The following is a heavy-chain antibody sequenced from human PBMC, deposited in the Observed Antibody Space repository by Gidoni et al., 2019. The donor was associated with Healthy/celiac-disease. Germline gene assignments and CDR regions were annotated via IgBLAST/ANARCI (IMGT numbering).Heavy chain of an antibody. CDR1: GFTFSSSA. V-gene: IGHV3-23*01. J-gene: IGHJ4*02. CDR3: AKDLPTCFITMVRGVLFDY. D-gene: IGHD3-10*01. Sequence: EVQLLESGGGLVQPGGSLRLSCAASGFTFSSSAMRWVLPAPGMGLEWVSAISGSGGSTYYADSVKGRFTISRDNSKNTLYLQMNSLRAEDTAVYYCAKDLPTCFITMVRGVLFDYWGQGTLVTVSS. CDR2: ISGSGGST.